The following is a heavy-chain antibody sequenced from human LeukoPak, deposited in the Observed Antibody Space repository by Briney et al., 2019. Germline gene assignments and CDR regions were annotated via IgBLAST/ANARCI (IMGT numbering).Heavy chain of an antibody. D-gene: IGHD3-22*01. CDR3: ARELYDSSGYRRKEIDY. Sequence: ASVKVSCKASGYTFTGYYMHWVRQAPGQGLEWMGRINPNSGGTNYAQKFQGRVTMTRDTSISTAYMELSRLRSEDTAVYYCARELYDSSGYRRKEIDYWGQGTLVTVSS. V-gene: IGHV1-2*06. CDR1: GYTFTGYY. CDR2: INPNSGGT. J-gene: IGHJ4*02.